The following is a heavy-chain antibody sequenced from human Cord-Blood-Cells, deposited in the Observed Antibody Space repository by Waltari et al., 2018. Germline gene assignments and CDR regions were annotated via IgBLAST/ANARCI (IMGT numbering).Heavy chain of an antibody. CDR2: ISYDGSNK. D-gene: IGHD3-22*01. V-gene: IGHV3-30*18. CDR3: AKVPYYDSSGDAFDI. J-gene: IGHJ3*02. CDR1: GFTFSSTG. Sequence: QVQLVESGGGVVQPGRSLRLSCAAHGFTFSSTGTAWVRQAPGKGLEWVAVISYDGSNKYYADSVKGRFTISRDNSKNTLYLQMNSLRAEDTAVYYCAKVPYYDSSGDAFDIWRQGTMVTVSS.